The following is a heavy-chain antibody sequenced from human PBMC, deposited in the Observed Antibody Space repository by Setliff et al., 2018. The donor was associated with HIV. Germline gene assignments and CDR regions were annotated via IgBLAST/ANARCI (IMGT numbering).Heavy chain of an antibody. CDR2: IYYSGNT. D-gene: IGHD3-16*01. CDR3: ARDIRGSNNWFDP. Sequence: PSETLSLTCSVSGGSISSYYWTWIRQPPNKGLEWIGYIYYSGNTKYNPALQSRVTMSVDTSKNQFSLELSSVTAADTAVYYCARDIRGSNNWFDPWGQGTLVTVSS. CDR1: GGSISSYY. J-gene: IGHJ5*02. V-gene: IGHV4-59*01.